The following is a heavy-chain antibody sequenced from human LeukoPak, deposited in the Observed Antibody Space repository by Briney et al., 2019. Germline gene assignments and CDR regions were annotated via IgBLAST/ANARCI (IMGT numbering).Heavy chain of an antibody. J-gene: IGHJ4*02. CDR2: ISWNRGSI. CDR1: GFTFDDYA. V-gene: IGHV3-9*01. D-gene: IGHD6-19*01. CDR3: AKDIRPWGSGWYNFDY. Sequence: GGSLRLSCAASGFTFDDYAMHWVRQAPGKGLEWVSGISWNRGSIGYADSVKGRFTISRDNAKNSLYLQMNSLRAEDTALYYCAKDIRPWGSGWYNFDYWGQGTLVTVSS.